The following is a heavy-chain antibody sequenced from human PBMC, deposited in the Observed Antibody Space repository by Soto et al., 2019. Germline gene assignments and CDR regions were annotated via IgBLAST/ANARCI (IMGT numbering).Heavy chain of an antibody. CDR2: VDPEGSGT. V-gene: IGHV1-69-2*01. Sequence: EVQLVQSGAEVKKPGATMKISCKASGYTFSDYFMHWIQQAPGKGLEWMGLVDPEGSGTIYSEKFQGRLTLSADTSTHTAYMELSNLGSEDTAVYYCAFATRGNYGGFDFWGQGTLGTVSS. D-gene: IGHD4-17*01. J-gene: IGHJ3*01. CDR3: AFATRGNYGGFDF. CDR1: GYTFSDYF.